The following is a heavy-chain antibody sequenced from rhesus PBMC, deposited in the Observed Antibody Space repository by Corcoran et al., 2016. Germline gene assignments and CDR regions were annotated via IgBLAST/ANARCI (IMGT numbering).Heavy chain of an antibody. CDR1: GYSISSGYG. Sequence: QVQLQESGPGLVKPSETLSLTCAVSGYSISSGYGWRLIRQPPGKGLEWIGYNGGSEVRTKDNPSLKSRVTSSKDTSKNQLSLKLSSGTAADTAVYYCARGSGWANYWGQGVLVTVSS. D-gene: IGHD6-31*01. CDR2: NGGSEVRT. V-gene: IGHV4-127*01. J-gene: IGHJ4*01. CDR3: ARGSGWANY.